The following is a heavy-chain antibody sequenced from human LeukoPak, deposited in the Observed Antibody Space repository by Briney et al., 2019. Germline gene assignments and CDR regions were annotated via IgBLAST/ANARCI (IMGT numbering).Heavy chain of an antibody. D-gene: IGHD2-15*01. CDR3: ARRGACSGGSCYSGGHDY. V-gene: IGHV5-51*01. CDR2: IYPGDSDS. J-gene: IGHJ4*02. CDR1: GYSFTSYW. Sequence: GESLKISCKVSGYSFTSYWIGWVRQMPGKGLEWMGVIYPGDSDSRYSPSFQGQVIISADKSISTAYLQWSSLKASDTAMYYCARRGACSGGSCYSGGHDYWGQGTLVTVSS.